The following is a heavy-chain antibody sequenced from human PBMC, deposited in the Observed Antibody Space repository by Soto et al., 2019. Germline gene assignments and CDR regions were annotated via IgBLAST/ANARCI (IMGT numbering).Heavy chain of an antibody. V-gene: IGHV4-30-2*01. CDR2: IYHSGSP. Sequence: QLQLQESGSGLVKPSQTLSLTCAVSGGSISSGGYSWSWIRQPPGKGLEWIGYIYHSGSPYYKPSLKSRVTISVDRSKNQFSLKLSSVTAADTAVYYCARENNVLPGGYFDYWGQGTLVTVSS. CDR1: GGSISSGGYS. CDR3: ARENNVLPGGYFDY. D-gene: IGHD3-10*01. J-gene: IGHJ4*02.